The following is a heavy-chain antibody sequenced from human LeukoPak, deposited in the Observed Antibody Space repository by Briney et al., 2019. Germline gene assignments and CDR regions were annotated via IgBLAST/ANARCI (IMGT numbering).Heavy chain of an antibody. CDR3: ARHYAEGEWKKTYYDILTGYPYYYYYYGMDV. Sequence: PSQTLSLTCTVSGASVSATNHYWGWIRQPPGKGLEWIGSIYYSGSTYYNPSLKSRVTISVDTSKNQFSLKLSSVTAADTAVYYCARHYAEGEWKKTYYDILTGYPYYYYYYGMDVWGQGTTVTVSS. D-gene: IGHD3-9*01. CDR2: IYYSGST. V-gene: IGHV4-39*01. J-gene: IGHJ6*02. CDR1: GASVSATNHY.